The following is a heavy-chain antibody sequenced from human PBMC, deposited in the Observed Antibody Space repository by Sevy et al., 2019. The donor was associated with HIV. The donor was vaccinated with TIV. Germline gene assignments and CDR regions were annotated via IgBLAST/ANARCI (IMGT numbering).Heavy chain of an antibody. Sequence: SETLSLTCTVSGGSVSSGSYYWSWIRQPPGKGLEWIGYIYYSGSTNYNPSLKSRVTISVDTSKNQFSLKLSSVTAADTAGYYCASRSSGWYSEGVYYFDYWGQGTLVTVSS. CDR3: ASRSSGWYSEGVYYFDY. CDR1: GGSVSSGSYY. J-gene: IGHJ4*02. CDR2: IYYSGST. V-gene: IGHV4-61*01. D-gene: IGHD6-19*01.